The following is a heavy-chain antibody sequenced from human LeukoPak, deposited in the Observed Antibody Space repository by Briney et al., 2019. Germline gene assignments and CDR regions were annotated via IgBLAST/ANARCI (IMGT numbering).Heavy chain of an antibody. Sequence: EASVKVSCKASGYTFTSYGIGWVRQAPGQGLEWMGWISAYNGNTNYAQKLQGRVTMTTDTSTSTAYMELRSLRSDDTAVYYCARGPGIAVAGSNWYWGQGTLVTVSS. CDR3: ARGPGIAVAGSNWY. CDR1: GYTFTSYG. V-gene: IGHV1-18*01. D-gene: IGHD6-19*01. J-gene: IGHJ4*02. CDR2: ISAYNGNT.